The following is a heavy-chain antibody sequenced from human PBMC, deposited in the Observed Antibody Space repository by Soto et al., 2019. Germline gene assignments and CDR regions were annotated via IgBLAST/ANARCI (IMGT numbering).Heavy chain of an antibody. D-gene: IGHD5-18*01. Sequence: QVQLVQSGAVVKKPGSSVRVSCKSSGGTFGNHAISWVRQAPGQVLEWLGGIIPVLGVGDNAQNFQGRVTITADASTSTAYLELSSLRSEDTALYDCAREAGYTYWYVFDYWGQGTLVTVSS. CDR3: AREAGYTYWYVFDY. J-gene: IGHJ4*02. V-gene: IGHV1-69*01. CDR2: IIPVLGVG. CDR1: GGTFGNHA.